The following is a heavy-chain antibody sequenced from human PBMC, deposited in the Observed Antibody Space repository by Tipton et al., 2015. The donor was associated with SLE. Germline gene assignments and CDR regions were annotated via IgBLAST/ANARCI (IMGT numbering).Heavy chain of an antibody. CDR2: ISSSGSTI. V-gene: IGHV3-48*03. J-gene: IGHJ4*02. CDR1: GFTFSSYE. D-gene: IGHD6-19*01. Sequence: SLRLSCAASGFTFSSYEMNWVRQAPGKGLEWVSYISSSGSTIYYADSVKGRFTISRDNAKNSLYLQMNSLRAEDTAVYYCARGGQWLALGYWGQGTLVTVSS. CDR3: ARGGQWLALGY.